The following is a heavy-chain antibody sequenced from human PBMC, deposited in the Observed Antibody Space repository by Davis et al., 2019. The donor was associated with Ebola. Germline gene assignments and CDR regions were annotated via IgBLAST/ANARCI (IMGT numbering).Heavy chain of an antibody. CDR1: GGSISSSSYY. CDR2: IYYSGST. V-gene: IGHV4-39*07. D-gene: IGHD3-22*01. J-gene: IGHJ5*02. CDR3: ARDLSSYYYDSSGYYGAPAAQFDP. Sequence: PSETLSLTCTVSGGSISSSSYYWGWIRQPPGKGLEWIGSIYYSGSTYYNPSLKSRVTISVDTSKNQFSLKLSSVTAADTAVYYCARDLSSYYYDSSGYYGAPAAQFDPWGQGTLVTVSS.